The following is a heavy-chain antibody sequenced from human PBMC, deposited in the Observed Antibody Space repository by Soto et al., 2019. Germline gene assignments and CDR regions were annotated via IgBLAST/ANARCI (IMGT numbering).Heavy chain of an antibody. Sequence: ASVKVSCKASGFTFTSSAIQWVRQARGQRLEWIGWIVVGSDNTNYAQKFQERVTITRDLSTNTIYMDLSGLRSEYTAVYSFAASPSFGINYSCGVSAVWGKGTSV. CDR2: IVVGSDNT. V-gene: IGHV1-58*02. J-gene: IGHJ6*01. CDR3: AASPSFGINYSCGVSAV. CDR1: GFTFTSSA. D-gene: IGHD2-21*01.